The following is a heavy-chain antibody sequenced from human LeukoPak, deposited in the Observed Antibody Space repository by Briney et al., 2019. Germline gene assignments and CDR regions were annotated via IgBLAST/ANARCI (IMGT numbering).Heavy chain of an antibody. V-gene: IGHV4-59*01. Sequence: SETLSLTCTVSGGSISSYYWSWIRQPPGKGLEWIGYIYYSGSTNYNPSLKSRVTISVDTSKNQFSLKLSSVTAADTAVYYCARAYSSSSDWATPLLGGHREYYFDYWGQGTLVTVSS. D-gene: IGHD6-6*01. CDR3: ARAYSSSSDWATPLLGGHREYYFDY. CDR1: GGSISSYY. J-gene: IGHJ4*02. CDR2: IYYSGST.